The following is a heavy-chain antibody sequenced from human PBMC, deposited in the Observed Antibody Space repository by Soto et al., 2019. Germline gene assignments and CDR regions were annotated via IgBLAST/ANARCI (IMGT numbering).Heavy chain of an antibody. CDR2: IDPSDSYT. J-gene: IGHJ5*02. D-gene: IGHD3-16*01. CDR3: ARHPVGGNWFDP. V-gene: IGHV5-10-1*01. Sequence: GESLKISCNGSGYSFTIYWISWVRQMPGKGLEWMGRIDPSDSYTSYSPSFQGHVTISADKSISTAYLQWSSLKASDTAMYYCARHPVGGNWFDPWGQGTLVTVSS. CDR1: GYSFTIYW.